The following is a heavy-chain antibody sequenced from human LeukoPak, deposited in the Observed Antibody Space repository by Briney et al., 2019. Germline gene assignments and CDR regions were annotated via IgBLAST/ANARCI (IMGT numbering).Heavy chain of an antibody. CDR3: ARHDFLEDQWFDP. V-gene: IGHV4-59*08. J-gene: IGHJ5*02. CDR1: GGSISSYY. Sequence: SETLSLTCTVSGGSISSYYWSWIRQPPGKGLEWIGYIYYSGSTHYNPSLKSRVTISVDTSKNQFSLNLSSVTAADTAVYYCARHDFLEDQWFDPWGQGTLVTVSS. CDR2: IYYSGST. D-gene: IGHD3-3*01.